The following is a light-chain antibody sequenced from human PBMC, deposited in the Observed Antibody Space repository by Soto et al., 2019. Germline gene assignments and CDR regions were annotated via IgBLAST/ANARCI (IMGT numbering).Light chain of an antibody. V-gene: IGKV1-5*03. CDR2: KAS. Sequence: DIQMTQSPSTLSASVGDRVTITCRASQSISSWLAWYQQKPGKAPKLLIYKASSLESGVPSRFSGSGSGTEFTLTISSLQPDDFATYYCQQYNRYSGTLGQGTKVEIK. CDR3: QQYNRYSGT. CDR1: QSISSW. J-gene: IGKJ1*01.